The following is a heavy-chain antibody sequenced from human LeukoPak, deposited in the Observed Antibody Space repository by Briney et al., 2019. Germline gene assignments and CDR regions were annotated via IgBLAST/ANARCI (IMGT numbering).Heavy chain of an antibody. J-gene: IGHJ3*02. CDR1: GGSISSYY. CDR2: IYYSGST. CDR3: ARLRDGYNLDAFDI. V-gene: IGHV4-59*08. D-gene: IGHD5-24*01. Sequence: SETLSLTCTVSGGSISSYYWSWIRQPPGKGLEWIGYIYYSGSTNYNPSLKSRVTISVDTPKNQFSLKLTSVTAADTAVYYCARLRDGYNLDAFDIWGQGTMVTVSS.